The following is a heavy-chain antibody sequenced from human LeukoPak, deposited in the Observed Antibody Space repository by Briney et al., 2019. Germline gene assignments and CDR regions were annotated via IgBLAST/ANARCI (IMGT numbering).Heavy chain of an antibody. CDR2: IYNSGTT. J-gene: IGHJ4*02. V-gene: IGHV4-31*03. CDR3: ARTAGWSYGFDY. CDR1: GGSISTGGYY. Sequence: SGPTLVNPSQTLSLTCTVSGGSISTGGYYWTWIRQHPGKGLAWIGYIYNSGTTYYNPSLESRVTISGDTSKNQFSLKLNSVTAADTAVYYCARTAGWSYGFDYWGQGTLVTVSS. D-gene: IGHD5-18*01.